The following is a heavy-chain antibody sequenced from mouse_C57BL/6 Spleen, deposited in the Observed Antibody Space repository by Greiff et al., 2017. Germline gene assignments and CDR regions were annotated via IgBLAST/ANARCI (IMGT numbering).Heavy chain of an antibody. CDR3: ALIYYDYDYYAMDY. CDR2: ISSGSSTI. D-gene: IGHD2-4*01. CDR1: GFTFSDYG. V-gene: IGHV5-17*01. Sequence: EVQGVESGGGLVKPGGSLKLSCAASGFTFSDYGMHWVRQAPEKGLEWVAYISSGSSTIYYADTVKGRFTISRDNAKNTLFLQMTSLRSEDTAMYYCALIYYDYDYYAMDYWGQGTSVTVSS. J-gene: IGHJ4*01.